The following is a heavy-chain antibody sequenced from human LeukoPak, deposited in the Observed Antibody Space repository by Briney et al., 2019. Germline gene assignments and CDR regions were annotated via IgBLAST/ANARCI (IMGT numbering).Heavy chain of an antibody. CDR2: IKTKTDGGTT. J-gene: IGHJ4*02. V-gene: IGHV3-15*01. CDR1: GFTFSIYN. CDR3: TSRTYTTNDY. Sequence: PGGSETPFCAASGFTFSIYNMNWVRQAPGKGLEWLGRIKTKTDGGTTEYAAPMRGRLTISRDDSKNTLYLQMNSLNTEDTAVYYCTSRTYTTNDYWGKGPLDPVSS. D-gene: IGHD2-2*02.